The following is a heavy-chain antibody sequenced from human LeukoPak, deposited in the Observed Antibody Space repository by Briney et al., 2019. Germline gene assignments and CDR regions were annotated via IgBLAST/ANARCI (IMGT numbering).Heavy chain of an antibody. V-gene: IGHV1-69*06. CDR3: ARAGKLYYGSGSPRSYFDY. CDR1: GGTFSSYA. CDR2: IIPIFGTA. J-gene: IGHJ4*02. D-gene: IGHD3-10*01. Sequence: ASVKVSCKASGGTFSSYAISWVRQAPGQGLEWMGGIIPIFGTANYAQKFQGRVTITADKSTSTAYMELSSLRSEDTAAYYCARAGKLYYGSGSPRSYFDYWGQGTLVTVSS.